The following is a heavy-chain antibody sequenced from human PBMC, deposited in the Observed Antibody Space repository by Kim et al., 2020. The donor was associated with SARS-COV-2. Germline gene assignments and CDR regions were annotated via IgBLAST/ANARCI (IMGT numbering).Heavy chain of an antibody. J-gene: IGHJ6*02. CDR3: ARGGRVVPASIRRYNAMDV. CDR2: INAGNGNT. V-gene: IGHV1-3*01. CDR1: GYTFTDYG. D-gene: IGHD2-2*01. Sequence: ASVKVSCKPSGYTFTDYGIHWVRQAPGQWLEWMGWINAGNGNTQYSQKFQGRVTITGDTSAGTVYMELSSLRSEDTAVYYCARGGRVVPASIRRYNAMDVWGQGTTVTVSS.